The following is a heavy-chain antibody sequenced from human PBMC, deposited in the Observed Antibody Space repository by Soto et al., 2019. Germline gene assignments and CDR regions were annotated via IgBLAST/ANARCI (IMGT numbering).Heavy chain of an antibody. CDR2: IYYSGST. CDR3: ARDRKYGGYGLHFDY. CDR1: GGSLSSGGYY. J-gene: IGHJ4*02. D-gene: IGHD5-12*01. Sequence: QVQLQESGPGLVKPSQTLSLTCTVSGGSLSSGGYYWSWIRQHPGKGLEWIGYIYYSGSTYYTPSLKSRVTISVDTSKNQCSLKLSSVTAADTAVYYCARDRKYGGYGLHFDYWGQGTLVIVSS. V-gene: IGHV4-31*03.